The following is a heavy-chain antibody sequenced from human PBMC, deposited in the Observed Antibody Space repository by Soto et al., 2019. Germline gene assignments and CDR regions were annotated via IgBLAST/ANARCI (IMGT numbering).Heavy chain of an antibody. V-gene: IGHV3-49*03. Sequence: PGGSLRLSCTASGFTFGDYAMSWFRQAPGKGLEWVGFIRSKAYGGTTEYAASVIGRFTISRDDSKSIAYLQMNSLKTEDTAVYYCTRDSHLVVAATSLDYWGQGTLVTVSS. CDR1: GFTFGDYA. CDR2: IRSKAYGGTT. J-gene: IGHJ4*02. CDR3: TRDSHLVVAATSLDY. D-gene: IGHD2-15*01.